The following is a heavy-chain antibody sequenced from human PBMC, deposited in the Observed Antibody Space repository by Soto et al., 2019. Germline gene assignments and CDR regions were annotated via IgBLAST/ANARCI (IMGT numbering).Heavy chain of an antibody. D-gene: IGHD2-2*01. CDR3: ARDRRTYQLLNGRYFDY. CDR2: ISSSSSYI. V-gene: IGHV3-21*01. Sequence: EVQLVESGGGLVKPGGSLRLSCAASGFTFSSYSMNWVRQAPGKGLEWVSSISSSSSYIYYADSVKGRFTSSRDNAKNSLFPQMNSLSAEDTAVYYCARDRRTYQLLNGRYFDYWGQGALATVSS. J-gene: IGHJ4*02. CDR1: GFTFSSYS.